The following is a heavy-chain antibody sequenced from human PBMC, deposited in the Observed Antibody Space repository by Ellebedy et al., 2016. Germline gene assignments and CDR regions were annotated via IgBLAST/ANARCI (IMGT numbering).Heavy chain of an antibody. D-gene: IGHD2-15*01. CDR2: ISYDGRNK. CDR3: AGGPVDSPY. Sequence: GESLKISXAASGFTFSTYGMHWVRQAPGKGLEWVAVISYDGRNKFYADSVKGRFTISRDNSKNTLYLQVNSLRAEDTAIYYCAGGPVDSPYWGQGALVTVSS. J-gene: IGHJ4*02. CDR1: GFTFSTYG. V-gene: IGHV3-30*03.